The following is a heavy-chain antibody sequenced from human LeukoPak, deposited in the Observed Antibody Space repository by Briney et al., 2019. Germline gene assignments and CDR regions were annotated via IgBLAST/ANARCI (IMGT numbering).Heavy chain of an antibody. V-gene: IGHV4-34*01. D-gene: IGHD5-24*01. CDR2: INHSGST. CDR3: ARGRDPY. CDR1: GGSFSGFY. Sequence: SETLSLTCAVYGGSFSGFYWTWIRQPPGRGLEWIGEINHSGSTNYNPSLKSRVTISVDTSKSQFSLKLNSVTAADTAMYYCARGRDPYWGQGTLVTVSS. J-gene: IGHJ4*02.